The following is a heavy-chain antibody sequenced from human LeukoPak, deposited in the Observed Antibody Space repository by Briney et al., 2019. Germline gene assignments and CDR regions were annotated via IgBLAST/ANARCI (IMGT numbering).Heavy chain of an antibody. D-gene: IGHD2-2*01. V-gene: IGHV1-18*01. CDR1: GYTFTSYG. CDR3: ARSPHLRYCSSTSCYGCRCDY. Sequence: RASVKVSCKASGYTFTSYGISWVRQAPGQGLEWMGWISAYNGNTNYAQKLQGRVTMTTDTSTSTAYMELRSLRSDDTAVYYCARSPHLRYCSSTSCYGCRCDYWGQGTLVTVSS. J-gene: IGHJ4*02. CDR2: ISAYNGNT.